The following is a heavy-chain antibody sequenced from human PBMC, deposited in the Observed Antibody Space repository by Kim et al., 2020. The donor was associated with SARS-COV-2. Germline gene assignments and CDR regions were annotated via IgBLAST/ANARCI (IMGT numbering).Heavy chain of an antibody. J-gene: IGHJ4*02. D-gene: IGHD5-18*01. CDR3: ARDRDTAYYFDY. V-gene: IGHV3-30*01. Sequence: YYEDSVKGRFTISRDNSKNTLYLQMNSLRAEDTAVYYCARDRDTAYYFDYWGQGTLVTVSS.